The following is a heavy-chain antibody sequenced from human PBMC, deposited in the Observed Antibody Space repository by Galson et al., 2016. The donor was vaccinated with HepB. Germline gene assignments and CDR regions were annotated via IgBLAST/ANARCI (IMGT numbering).Heavy chain of an antibody. CDR1: GFTFSTYG. Sequence: SLRLSCAASGFTFSTYGMHWVRQAPGKGLEWVAVISHDGSNKYSTDTVKGRFTISRDNSKNTLFLQMNSLSAEDTAVYYCAKDQGGLLFYDYLTDTPHDYWGQGTLVTVSS. V-gene: IGHV3-30*18. D-gene: IGHD3-9*01. CDR3: AKDQGGLLFYDYLTDTPHDY. CDR2: ISHDGSNK. J-gene: IGHJ4*02.